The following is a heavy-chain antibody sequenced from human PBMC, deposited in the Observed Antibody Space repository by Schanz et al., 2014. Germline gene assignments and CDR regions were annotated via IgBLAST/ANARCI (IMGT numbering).Heavy chain of an antibody. CDR1: GASVSSFY. D-gene: IGHD3-10*01. CDR2: VYATGRT. Sequence: QVQLQESGPGLVKPSETLSLTCAVSGASVSSFYWSWIRQPAGKGLEWIGHVYATGRTKYNPSLKLRVTMTVDTSQKQTSLKLTSVTAADTAVYYCARTLVNGSRKWFVPWGPGTQVTVSS. V-gene: IGHV4-4*07. J-gene: IGHJ5*02. CDR3: ARTLVNGSRKWFVP.